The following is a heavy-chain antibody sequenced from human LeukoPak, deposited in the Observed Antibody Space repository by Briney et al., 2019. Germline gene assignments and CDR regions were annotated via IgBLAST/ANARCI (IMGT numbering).Heavy chain of an antibody. V-gene: IGHV4-39*07. D-gene: IGHD2-2*01. CDR1: GGSISTSNYY. CDR2: IFYSEST. J-gene: IGHJ5*02. Sequence: PSETLSLTCTVSGGSISTSNYYWGWIPQPPGNGLEWICNIFYSESTYYIPSLKSRLTISVDTSTNQISLKVRSVTAADTAVYYCARSTEDCSSTSCYQYWFDPWGQGTLVTVSS. CDR3: ARSTEDCSSTSCYQYWFDP.